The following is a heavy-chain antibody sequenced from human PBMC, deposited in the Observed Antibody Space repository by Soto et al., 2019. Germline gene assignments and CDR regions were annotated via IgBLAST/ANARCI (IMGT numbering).Heavy chain of an antibody. J-gene: IGHJ4*02. V-gene: IGHV1-46*01. Sequence: QVQLVQSGAQVRRPGASVKVSCKASGYTFATSYIHWVRQAHGQALEWVARIIPSTGWTIYADKFRGRVTMTIDTTTSTLYMELSRLRSEYTALYYSARDGGNYDFDLWGQGTLVTVSS. CDR2: IIPSTGWT. CDR1: GYTFATSY. D-gene: IGHD3-16*01. CDR3: ARDGGNYDFDL.